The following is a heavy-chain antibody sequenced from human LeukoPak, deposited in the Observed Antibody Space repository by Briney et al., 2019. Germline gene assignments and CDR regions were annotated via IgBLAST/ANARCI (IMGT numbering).Heavy chain of an antibody. CDR1: GFTFSDYW. CDR2: IKEDGSDK. V-gene: IGHV3-7*01. J-gene: IGHJ6*04. Sequence: GGSLRLSCAVSGFTFSDYWMTWVRQAPGRGLERVANIKEDGSDKQYVDSVQGRFTISRDNAGNSLHLQMNSLRVEDTAVYYCVRESGVWVGPGIGRPLDVWGKGTAVTVSS. D-gene: IGHD3-16*01. CDR3: VRESGVWVGPGIGRPLDV.